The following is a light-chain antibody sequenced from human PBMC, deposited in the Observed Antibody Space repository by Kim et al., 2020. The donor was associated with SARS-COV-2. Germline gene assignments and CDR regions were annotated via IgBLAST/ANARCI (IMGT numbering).Light chain of an antibody. J-gene: IGLJ2*01. CDR3: QGWDSSSDHPV. V-gene: IGLV3-21*04. CDR1: NIGDKS. CDR2: YDS. Sequence: SYELTQPPSVSVAPGKTARITCGGNNIGDKSVHWYQQKPGQAPVVVISYDSDRPSGIPERFSGSNSGNTATVTISRVEAGDEADYYCQGWDSSSDHPVFG.